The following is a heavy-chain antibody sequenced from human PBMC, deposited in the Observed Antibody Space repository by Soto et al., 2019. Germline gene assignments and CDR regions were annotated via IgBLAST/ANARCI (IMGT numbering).Heavy chain of an antibody. CDR2: ISYDGSNK. V-gene: IGHV3-30*18. CDR3: AKGSHYDILTAYHAFDY. Sequence: GGTLRFSGAASGFTFSSYSMSWVRQAPCKRPEWVAVISYDGSNKYYADSVKGRLTISRDNSKNTLYLQMNSLRAEDTALYYCAKGSHYDILTAYHAFDYWGPGTLVTVSS. CDR1: GFTFSSYS. J-gene: IGHJ4*02. D-gene: IGHD3-9*01.